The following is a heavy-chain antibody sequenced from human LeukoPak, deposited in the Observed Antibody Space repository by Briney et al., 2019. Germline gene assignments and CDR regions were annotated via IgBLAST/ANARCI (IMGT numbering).Heavy chain of an antibody. D-gene: IGHD3-10*01. CDR1: GGTFSSYA. CDR3: ARAMVWGDHMHQDV. Sequence: SVKVSCKASGGTFSSYAISWVRQAPGQGLEWMGGTIPIFGTANYAQKFQGRVTITTDESTSTAYMELSSLRSEDTAVYYCARAMVWGDHMHQDVWGKGTTVTVSS. CDR2: TIPIFGTA. J-gene: IGHJ6*04. V-gene: IGHV1-69*05.